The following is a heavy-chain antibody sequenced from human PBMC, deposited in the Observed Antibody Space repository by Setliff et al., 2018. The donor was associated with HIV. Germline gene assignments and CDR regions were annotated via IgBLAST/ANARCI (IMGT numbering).Heavy chain of an antibody. CDR2: IYSGGSST. J-gene: IGHJ5*02. CDR1: GLTFTDAW. CDR3: AALSVRTNSVYGVISTRFDP. V-gene: IGHV3-23*03. Sequence: PGGSLRLSCAASGLTFTDAWMSWVRQAPGKGLEWVSVIYSGGSSTYYADSVKGRFTISRDNAKNSLFLQMNSLRVDDTAVYYCAALSVRTNSVYGVISTRFDPWGQGSLVTVSS. D-gene: IGHD2-8*01.